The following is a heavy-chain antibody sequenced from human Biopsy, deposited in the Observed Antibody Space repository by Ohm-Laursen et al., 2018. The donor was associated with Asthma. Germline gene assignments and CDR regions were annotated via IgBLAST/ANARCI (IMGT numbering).Heavy chain of an antibody. CDR1: GGTFSNFA. V-gene: IGHV1-69*01. Sequence: VSSVKVSCKSPGGTFSNFAISWVRQAPGQGFEWLGGIMTVFGTTNYAQKFQGRVTITADESTSTAYMEVTSLRSEDTAIYYCARCQVGYSSGWSLLLKKIYYSGMGVWGQGTAVTVSS. D-gene: IGHD6-19*01. CDR2: IMTVFGTT. J-gene: IGHJ6*02. CDR3: ARCQVGYSSGWSLLLKKIYYSGMGV.